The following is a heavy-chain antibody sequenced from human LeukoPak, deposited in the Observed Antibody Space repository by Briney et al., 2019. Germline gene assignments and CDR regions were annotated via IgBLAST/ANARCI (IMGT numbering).Heavy chain of an antibody. CDR1: GFTFSSYA. V-gene: IGHV3-64*01. J-gene: IGHJ4*02. D-gene: IGHD3-22*01. CDR2: ISSNGGST. Sequence: GGSLRLSCAASGFTFSSYAMHWVRQAPGKGLEYVSAISSNGGSTYYANSVKGRFTISRDNSKNTLYLQMGSLRAEDMAVYYCARGGYYYDSSGLHNFDYWGQGTLVTVSS. CDR3: ARGGYYYDSSGLHNFDY.